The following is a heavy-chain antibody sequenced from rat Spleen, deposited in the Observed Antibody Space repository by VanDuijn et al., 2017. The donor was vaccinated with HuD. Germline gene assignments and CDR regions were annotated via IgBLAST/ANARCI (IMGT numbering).Heavy chain of an antibody. CDR3: TTYGGLRNWFAY. J-gene: IGHJ3*01. CDR1: GFTFSDYY. D-gene: IGHD4-1*01. V-gene: IGHV5-20*01. Sequence: EVQLVESDGGLVQPGRSLKLSCAASGFTFSDYYMAWVRQAPTKGLEWVATISYDGSSTYYRDSVKGRFTVSRDDAKSTLHLQMDSLRSEDTATYYWTTYGGLRNWFAYWGQGTLVTVSS. CDR2: ISYDGSST.